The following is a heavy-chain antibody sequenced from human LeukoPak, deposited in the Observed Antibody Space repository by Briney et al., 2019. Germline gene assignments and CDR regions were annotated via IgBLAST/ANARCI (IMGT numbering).Heavy chain of an antibody. CDR1: GGSFSGYY. V-gene: IGHV4-34*01. J-gene: IGHJ4*02. CDR2: INHSGST. CDR3: ARGSPRIAAAGGPDY. Sequence: SETLSLTCAVYGGSFSGYYWSWIRQPPGKGLEWIGEINHSGSTNYNPSLKSRVTMSVDTSKNQFSLKLSSVTAADTAVYYCARGSPRIAAAGGPDYWGQGTLVTVSS. D-gene: IGHD6-13*01.